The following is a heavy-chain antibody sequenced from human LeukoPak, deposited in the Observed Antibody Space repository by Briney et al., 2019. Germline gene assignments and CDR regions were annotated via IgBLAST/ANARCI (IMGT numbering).Heavy chain of an antibody. Sequence: GASVTVSCKASGYTFTSYDINWVRQATGQGLEWMGWMNPNSGNTGYAQKFQGRVTMTRNTSISTAYMELSSLRSEDTAVYYCARTVYYDSSAIWFDPWGQGTLVTVSS. D-gene: IGHD3-22*01. J-gene: IGHJ5*02. CDR3: ARTVYYDSSAIWFDP. CDR2: MNPNSGNT. CDR1: GYTFTSYD. V-gene: IGHV1-8*01.